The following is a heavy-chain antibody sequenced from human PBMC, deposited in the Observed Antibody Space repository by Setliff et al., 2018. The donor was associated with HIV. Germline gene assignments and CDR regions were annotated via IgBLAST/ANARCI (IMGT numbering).Heavy chain of an antibody. CDR1: GGSIRSSDYY. V-gene: IGHV4-39*07. D-gene: IGHD1-26*01. CDR3: ARVQWDLLYVPDAFDI. Sequence: SETLSLTCSVSGGSIRSSDYYWGWIRQTPGKGLEWIGTIHYSGGTSYNPSLKSRVTFSMEGSQNQFSLQLSSVTAADTAVYYCARVQWDLLYVPDAFDIWGQGIMVTVSS. CDR2: IHYSGGT. J-gene: IGHJ3*02.